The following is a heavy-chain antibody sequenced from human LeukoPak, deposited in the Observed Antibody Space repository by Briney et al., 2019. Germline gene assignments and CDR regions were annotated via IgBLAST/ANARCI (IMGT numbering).Heavy chain of an antibody. J-gene: IGHJ2*01. D-gene: IGHD6-19*01. Sequence: GGSLRLACEASGFSFDEYHMSWIRQAPGKGLEWVSYISHSGSTIYYAVSVRGRFTISRDNAKNSVFLQMNSLRAEDTALYYCARDPKNASGWLWYSDLWGRGTLVVVSS. CDR1: GFSFDEYH. CDR2: ISHSGSTI. V-gene: IGHV3-11*01. CDR3: ARDPKNASGWLWYSDL.